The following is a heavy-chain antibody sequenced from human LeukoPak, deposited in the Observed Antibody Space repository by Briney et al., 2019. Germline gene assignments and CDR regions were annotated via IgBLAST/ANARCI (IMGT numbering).Heavy chain of an antibody. D-gene: IGHD6-13*01. CDR3: AKDGPLPYTSTSFGRHFLEY. V-gene: IGHV3-30*02. Sequence: PGGSLRLSCAAWGFTFSSYGMHWVRQAPGKGGEGGADIWYEGSNKYYADSVKGRFTISRDNSKNTVDLQMNSLRAEDTAVYYCAKDGPLPYTSTSFGRHFLEYWGQGTLVTVSS. CDR2: IWYEGSNK. J-gene: IGHJ4*02. CDR1: GFTFSSYG.